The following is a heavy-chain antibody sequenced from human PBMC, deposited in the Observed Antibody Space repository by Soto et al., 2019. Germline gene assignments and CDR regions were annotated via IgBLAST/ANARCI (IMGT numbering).Heavy chain of an antibody. CDR2: INHSGST. Sequence: TSETLSLTCAVYGGSFSGYYWSWIRQPPGKGLEWIGEINHSGSTNYNPSLKSRVTISVDTSKNQFSLKLSSVTAADTAVYYCARAPPAQNTEYFDYWGQGTLVTVSS. CDR1: GGSFSGYY. J-gene: IGHJ4*02. V-gene: IGHV4-34*01. CDR3: ARAPPAQNTEYFDY.